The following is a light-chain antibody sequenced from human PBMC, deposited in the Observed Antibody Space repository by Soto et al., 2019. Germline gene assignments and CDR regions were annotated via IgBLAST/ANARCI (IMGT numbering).Light chain of an antibody. V-gene: IGLV2-18*02. J-gene: IGLJ1*01. CDR3: SSYTRTSTYV. Sequence: QSVLTQPPSVSGSPGQSVTISCTGTSSDVGSYNRVSWYQQPPGTAPKLMIYEVSNRPSGVPDRFSGSKSGNTASLTISGLQAEYEADYYCSSYTRTSTYVCGTGTDVTGL. CDR1: SSDVGSYNR. CDR2: EVS.